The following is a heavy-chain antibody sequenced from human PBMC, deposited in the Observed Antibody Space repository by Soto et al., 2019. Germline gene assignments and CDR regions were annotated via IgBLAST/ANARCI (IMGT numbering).Heavy chain of an antibody. CDR1: GFTFTSSA. J-gene: IGHJ6*02. CDR2: IVVGSGNT. CDR3: ARHLAVAARYGMDV. V-gene: IGHV1-58*02. Sequence: GASVKVSCKASGFTFTSSAMQWVRQARGQRLEWIGWIVVGSGNTNYAQKFQERVTITRDMSTSTAYMELSSLRSEDTAVYYCARHLAVAARYGMDVWGQGTTVTVSS. D-gene: IGHD6-19*01.